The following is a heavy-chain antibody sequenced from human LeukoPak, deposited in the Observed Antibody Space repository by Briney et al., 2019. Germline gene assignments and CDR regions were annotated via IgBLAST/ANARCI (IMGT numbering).Heavy chain of an antibody. D-gene: IGHD3-10*01. CDR3: ARGGITMVRGVIDAFDI. V-gene: IGHV1-18*01. CDR1: GYTFTSYG. CDR2: ISAYNGNT. Sequence: GASVKVSCKASGYTFTSYGISWVRQAPGQGLERMGWISAYNGNTNYAQKLQGRVTMTTDTSTSTAYMELRSLRSDDTAVYYCARGGITMVRGVIDAFDIWGQGTMVTVSS. J-gene: IGHJ3*02.